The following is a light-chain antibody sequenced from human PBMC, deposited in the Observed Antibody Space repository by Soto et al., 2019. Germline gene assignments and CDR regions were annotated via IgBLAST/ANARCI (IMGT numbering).Light chain of an antibody. V-gene: IGKV3-11*01. J-gene: IGKJ4*01. Sequence: EMGFTQSASTLSLYPGERATLSCRASHSVSIYLGWYQLKPGQAPRLLIYDASKRATGIPARFSGSGSGTDFTLTISSLEPEDFAVYYCQQGNNWPPLFGGGTKVDIK. CDR2: DAS. CDR1: HSVSIY. CDR3: QQGNNWPPL.